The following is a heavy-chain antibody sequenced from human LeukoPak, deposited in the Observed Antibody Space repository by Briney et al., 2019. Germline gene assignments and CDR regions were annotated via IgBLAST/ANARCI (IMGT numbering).Heavy chain of an antibody. V-gene: IGHV3-64*04. J-gene: IGHJ4*02. Sequence: QPGGSLRLSCSASGFTFSYYVMHWVRQAPGNGLEYVSAISSNGGSTYYADSVKGRFTISRDNSKNTLFLQMNSLRAEDTAVYYCAKEFFYGADDDDWGQGTLVTVSS. D-gene: IGHD4-17*01. CDR3: AKEFFYGADDDD. CDR1: GFTFSYYV. CDR2: ISSNGGST.